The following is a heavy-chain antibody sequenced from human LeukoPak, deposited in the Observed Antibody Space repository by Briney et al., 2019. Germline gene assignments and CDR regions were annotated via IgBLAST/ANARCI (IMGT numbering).Heavy chain of an antibody. Sequence: GRSLTLSCAASGFSFDEYAMHWVRQAPGKGLEWVSGITWNSDTIGYGDSVKGRFTISRDNAKNSLYLQMYSLRAEDTALYYCAKGRDSSGYSLVDYWGQGTLVTVSS. D-gene: IGHD3-22*01. J-gene: IGHJ4*02. CDR3: AKGRDSSGYSLVDY. V-gene: IGHV3-9*01. CDR2: ITWNSDTI. CDR1: GFSFDEYA.